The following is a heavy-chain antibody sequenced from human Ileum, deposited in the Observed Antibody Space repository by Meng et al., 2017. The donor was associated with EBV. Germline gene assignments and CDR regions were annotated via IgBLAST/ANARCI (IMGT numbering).Heavy chain of an antibody. CDR2: TSHSGST. CDR1: GGSISRSDW. CDR3: ASSDYYRSDY. J-gene: IGHJ4*02. D-gene: IGHD3-22*01. V-gene: IGHV4-4*02. Sequence: QVQLQGQGPGMVKPSETLSVTLAVSGGSISRSDWWSWVRQPPGKGLEWIGETSHSGSTNYSPSLKSRVTISLDKSKNQLSLKLNSVTAADTAVYYCASSDYYRSDYWGQGTLVTVSS.